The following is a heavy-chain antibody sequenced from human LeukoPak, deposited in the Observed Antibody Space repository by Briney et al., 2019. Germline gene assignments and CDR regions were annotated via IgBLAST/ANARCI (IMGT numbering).Heavy chain of an antibody. Sequence: PGGSLRLSCAASGFTFSSFGMHWVRQAQGKGLEWVTIISYNGDNKYYADSVKGRFTISRDNSKNTLFLQMTSLTVEDTAVYYCAKDRERPSQFDYWGQGTLVTVSS. CDR1: GFTFSSFG. CDR3: AKDRERPSQFDY. V-gene: IGHV3-30*18. J-gene: IGHJ4*02. D-gene: IGHD1-26*01. CDR2: ISYNGDNK.